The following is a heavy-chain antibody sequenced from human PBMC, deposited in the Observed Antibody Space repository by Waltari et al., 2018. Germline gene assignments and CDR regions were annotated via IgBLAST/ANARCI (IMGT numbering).Heavy chain of an antibody. Sequence: QVQLQESGPGLVKPSETLSLTCAVSGYSISSGYYWGWIRQPPGQGLEWIGRIYQSGSPYYSLSLERRVTISVDTSKTQSSRKLSSVTAADTAVYYCARDIKIPEGDSNCSDPWGQGTLVTVSS. V-gene: IGHV4-38-2*01. CDR1: GYSISSGYY. CDR3: ARDIKIPEGDSNCSDP. D-gene: IGHD2-15*01. J-gene: IGHJ5*02. CDR2: IYQSGSP.